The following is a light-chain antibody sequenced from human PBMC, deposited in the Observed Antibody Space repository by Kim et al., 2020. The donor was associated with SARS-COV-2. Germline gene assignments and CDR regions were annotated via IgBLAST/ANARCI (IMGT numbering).Light chain of an antibody. V-gene: IGLV1-47*01. CDR2: RNN. CDR1: SSNIGSNY. Sequence: QSVLTQPPSASGTPGQRVTISCSGSSSNIGSNYVYWYQQLPGTAPTLLIYRNNQRPSGVPDRFSGSKSGTSASLAISGLRSEDEADYYCAAWDDSLSGRVFGGGTQLTVL. J-gene: IGLJ3*02. CDR3: AAWDDSLSGRV.